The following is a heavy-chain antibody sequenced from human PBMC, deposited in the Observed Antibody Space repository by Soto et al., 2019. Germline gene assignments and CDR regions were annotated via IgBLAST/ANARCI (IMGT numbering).Heavy chain of an antibody. D-gene: IGHD2-8*02. CDR1: GLTFNSNG. CDR3: AKDRTYTWSFEN. CDR2: ISSNGKQK. Sequence: QVQLVESGGGVVQPGTSLRLSCAASGLTFNSNGMHWVRQAPGKGLEWVAVISSNGKQKYYADSVEGRFTISRDDSKSMVYLQMNSLGTEDTAVYYCAKDRTYTWSFENWGQGTLVTVSS. V-gene: IGHV3-30*18. J-gene: IGHJ4*02.